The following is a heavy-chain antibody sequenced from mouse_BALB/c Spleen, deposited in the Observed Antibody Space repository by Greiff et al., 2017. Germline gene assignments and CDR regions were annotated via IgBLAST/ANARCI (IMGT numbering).Heavy chain of an antibody. CDR1: GFTFSSYT. J-gene: IGHJ2*01. V-gene: IGHV5-12-2*01. CDR2: ISNGGGST. Sequence: EVKVEESGGGLVQPGGSLKLSCAASGFTFSSYTMSWVRQTPEKRLEWVAYISNGGGSTYYPDTVKGRFTISRDNAKNTLYLQMSSLRSEDTAMYYCARHREDYYGSVDYWGQGTTLTVSS. CDR3: ARHREDYYGSVDY. D-gene: IGHD1-1*01.